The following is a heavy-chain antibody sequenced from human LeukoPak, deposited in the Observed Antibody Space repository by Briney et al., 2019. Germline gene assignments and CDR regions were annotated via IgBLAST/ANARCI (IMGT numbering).Heavy chain of an antibody. D-gene: IGHD3-22*01. Sequence: GGSLRLSCTASGFTFGDYAMSWVRQAPGKGLEWVGFIRSKAYGGTTEYAASVKGRFTISRDDSKSIAYLQLNSLKTEDTAVYYCTRAKYYYDSSGYYWYYHYYMDVWGKGTTVTVSS. CDR3: TRAKYYYDSSGYYWYYHYYMDV. J-gene: IGHJ6*03. CDR2: IRSKAYGGTT. V-gene: IGHV3-49*04. CDR1: GFTFGDYA.